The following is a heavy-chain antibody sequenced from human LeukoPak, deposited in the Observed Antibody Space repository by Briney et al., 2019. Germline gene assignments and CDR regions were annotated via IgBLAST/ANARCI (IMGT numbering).Heavy chain of an antibody. CDR3: AKDSCASTSCYWDY. J-gene: IGHJ4*02. V-gene: IGHV3-23*01. CDR1: GFSFSTYA. Sequence: PGGSLTLSCAASGFSFSTYATNWVRQSPGKGLEWLSVISGSGGATYYADSVKGRFTISRDNSKNTLYLQMNSLTAEDTAIYYCAKDSCASTSCYWDYWGQGTLVTVSS. CDR2: ISGSGGAT. D-gene: IGHD2-2*01.